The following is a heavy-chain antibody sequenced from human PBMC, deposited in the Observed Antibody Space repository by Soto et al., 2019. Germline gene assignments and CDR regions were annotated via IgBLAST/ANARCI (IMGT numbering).Heavy chain of an antibody. D-gene: IGHD6-13*01. CDR2: ISWNSGSM. Sequence: EVQLVESGGGLVQPGRSLRLSCAASGFTFNDYAMHWVRQAPGKCREWVSGISWNSGSMCYEDSVKGRFTISRDNAKVSRYLRMNFLRPEDTALYYCAKEKAAGGRLDYYYYGMDVWGQGPTVTVSS. CDR1: GFTFNDYA. V-gene: IGHV3-9*01. J-gene: IGHJ6*02. CDR3: AKEKAAGGRLDYYYYGMDV.